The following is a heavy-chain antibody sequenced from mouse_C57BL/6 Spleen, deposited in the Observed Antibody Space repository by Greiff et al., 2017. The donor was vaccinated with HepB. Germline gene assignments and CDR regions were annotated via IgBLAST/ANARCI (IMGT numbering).Heavy chain of an antibody. CDR3: ARQGYDYEDYAMDY. J-gene: IGHJ4*01. V-gene: IGHV5-6*01. CDR1: GFTFSSYG. Sequence: EVQLVESGGDLVKPGGSLKLSCAASGFTFSSYGMSWVRQTPDKRLEWVATISSGGSYTYYPDSVKGRFTISRDKAKNTLYLQMSSLKSEDTAMYYCARQGYDYEDYAMDYWGQGTSVTVSS. D-gene: IGHD2-4*01. CDR2: ISSGGSYT.